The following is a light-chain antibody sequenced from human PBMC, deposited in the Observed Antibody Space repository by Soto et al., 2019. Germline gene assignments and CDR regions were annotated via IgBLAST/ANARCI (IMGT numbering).Light chain of an antibody. CDR1: ITDVGGYNY. V-gene: IGLV2-14*01. Sequence: QSALAQPSSVSGSPGQSITISCTGTITDVGGYNYVSWYQHHPGKSPKLIIYEVSNRPSGVSDRFSGSKSGNKESLIFSNLEAEDESDYYCGSYSSTDTPCVFGTGTKVTVL. J-gene: IGLJ1*01. CDR2: EVS. CDR3: GSYSSTDTPCV.